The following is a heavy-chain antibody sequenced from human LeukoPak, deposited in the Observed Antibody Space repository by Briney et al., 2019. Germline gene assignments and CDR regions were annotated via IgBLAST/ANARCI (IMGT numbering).Heavy chain of an antibody. D-gene: IGHD3-22*01. J-gene: IGHJ4*02. V-gene: IGHV4-34*01. Sequence: SETLSLTCAAYGGSFSGYYWSWIRQPPGKGLEWIGEINHSGSTNYNPSLKSRVTISVDTSKNQFSLKLSSVTAADTAVYYCARGRGIPESTTDYYDSSGPPYYFDYWGQGTLVTVSS. CDR1: GGSFSGYY. CDR2: INHSGST. CDR3: ARGRGIPESTTDYYDSSGPPYYFDY.